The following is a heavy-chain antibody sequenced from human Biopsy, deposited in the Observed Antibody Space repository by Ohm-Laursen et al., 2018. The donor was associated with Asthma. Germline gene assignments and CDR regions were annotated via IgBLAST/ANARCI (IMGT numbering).Heavy chain of an antibody. J-gene: IGHJ4*02. CDR3: ARDIAFGGVHDF. D-gene: IGHD3-16*01. CDR2: ISSSGSSI. Sequence: SLRLSCAASGFTFSDYSMIWIRQAPGKGLEWISYISSSGSSILYADSVKGRFTISRDNAKNSLHLQMNSLRAEDTAIYYCARDIAFGGVHDFWGQGTLVAVSS. CDR1: GFTFSDYS. V-gene: IGHV3-11*01.